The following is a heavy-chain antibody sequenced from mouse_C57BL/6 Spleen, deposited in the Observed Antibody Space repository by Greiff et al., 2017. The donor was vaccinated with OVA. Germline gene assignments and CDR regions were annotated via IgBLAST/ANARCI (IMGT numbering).Heavy chain of an antibody. Sequence: VQLQQSGAELVRPGTSVTLSCKASGYTFTSYWMHWVKQRPGQGLEWIGVIDPSDSYTNYNQKFKGKATLTVDTSSSTAYMQLSSLTSEDSAVYYCAREGGYGSSSFAYWGQGTLVTVSA. CDR3: AREGGYGSSSFAY. CDR2: IDPSDSYT. J-gene: IGHJ3*01. D-gene: IGHD1-1*01. CDR1: GYTFTSYW. V-gene: IGHV1-59*01.